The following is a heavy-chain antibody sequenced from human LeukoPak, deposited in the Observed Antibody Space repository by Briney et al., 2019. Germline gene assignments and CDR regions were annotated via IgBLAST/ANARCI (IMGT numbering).Heavy chain of an antibody. Sequence: GGSLRLSCAASGFTFSVYWMSWVRQAPGKGLEWVANIKQDGTEKYYVDSVKGRFTISKDNAKNSVYLQMNSLRAEDTAIYYCAKDGKGAPVAGTGYFDYWGQGTLVTVSS. CDR3: AKDGKGAPVAGTGYFDY. V-gene: IGHV3-7*03. CDR1: GFTFSVYW. J-gene: IGHJ4*02. CDR2: IKQDGTEK. D-gene: IGHD6-19*01.